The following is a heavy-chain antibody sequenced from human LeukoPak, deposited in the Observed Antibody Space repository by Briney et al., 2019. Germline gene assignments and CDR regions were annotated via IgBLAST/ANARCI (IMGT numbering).Heavy chain of an antibody. D-gene: IGHD3-3*01. J-gene: IGHJ4*02. V-gene: IGHV4-34*01. CDR1: GGSFSGYY. CDR3: ARGPSLRFLEWDKKYYFDY. CDR2: INHSGST. Sequence: KSSETLSLTCAVYGGSFSGYYWSWIRQPPGKGLEWIGEINHSGSTNYNPSLKSRVTISVDTSKNQFSLKLSSVTAADTAVYYCARGPSLRFLEWDKKYYFDYWGQGTLVTVSS.